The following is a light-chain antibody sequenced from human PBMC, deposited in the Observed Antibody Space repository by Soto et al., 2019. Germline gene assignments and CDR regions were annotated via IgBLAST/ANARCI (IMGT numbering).Light chain of an antibody. CDR1: SNDVGGYNY. J-gene: IGLJ2*01. CDR3: SSYTSSSTLGV. CDR2: DVS. V-gene: IGLV2-14*01. Sequence: QSVLTQPASVSGSPGQSITISCTGTSNDVGGYNYVSWYQQHPGKAPKLMIYDVSNRPSGVSNRFSGSKSGNTASLTISGLQAEDEADYYCSSYTSSSTLGVFGGGTQLTVL.